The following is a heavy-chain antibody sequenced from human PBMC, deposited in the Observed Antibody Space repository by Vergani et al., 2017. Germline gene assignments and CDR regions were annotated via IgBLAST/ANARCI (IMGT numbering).Heavy chain of an antibody. Sequence: EVQLVESGGGLVQLGGSLRLSCAASGFTFSDHYMDWVRQAPGKGLEWVGRTRNKANSYTTEYAASVKGRFTISRDDSKNSLYLQMNSLKIEDTAVYYCARLGYCSSTTCRQAFDIWGQGTMVTVSS. CDR2: TRNKANSYTT. CDR3: ARLGYCSSTTCRQAFDI. CDR1: GFTFSDHY. V-gene: IGHV3-72*01. D-gene: IGHD2-2*01. J-gene: IGHJ3*02.